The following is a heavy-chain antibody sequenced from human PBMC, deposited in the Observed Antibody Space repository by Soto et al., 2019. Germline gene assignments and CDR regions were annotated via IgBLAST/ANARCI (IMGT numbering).Heavy chain of an antibody. J-gene: IGHJ6*02. CDR3: ARGVVGPVYYYYGTDV. Sequence: GGSLRLSCAASGFTFSSYGVHWVRQAPGKGLEWVAVIWYDGSNKYYADSVKGRFTISRDNSKNTLYLQMNSLRAEDTAVYYCARGVVGPVYYYYGTDVWGQGTTVTVSS. D-gene: IGHD2-15*01. V-gene: IGHV3-33*01. CDR1: GFTFSSYG. CDR2: IWYDGSNK.